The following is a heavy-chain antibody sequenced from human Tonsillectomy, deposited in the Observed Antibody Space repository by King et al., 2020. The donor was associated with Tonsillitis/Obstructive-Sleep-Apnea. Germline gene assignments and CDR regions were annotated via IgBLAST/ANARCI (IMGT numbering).Heavy chain of an antibody. CDR1: GYTFTSYW. CDR2: FYPGDSDT. Sequence: VQLVESGAEVKMPGESLKISCKGSGYTFTSYWIAWVRQMPGRGLEWMGIFYPGDSDTRYSPSFQGQATISADKSISTAYLQWSSLKASDTAMYYCARLSRDNFESFDYWGQGTLVTVSS. V-gene: IGHV5-51*01. CDR3: ARLSRDNFESFDY. D-gene: IGHD5-24*01. J-gene: IGHJ4*02.